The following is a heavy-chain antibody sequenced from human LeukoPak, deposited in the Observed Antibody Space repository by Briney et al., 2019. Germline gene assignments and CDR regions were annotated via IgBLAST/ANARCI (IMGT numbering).Heavy chain of an antibody. CDR3: VPGSGFAY. CDR2: ITSDGTRT. D-gene: IGHD6-19*01. V-gene: IGHV3-74*01. CDR1: GFTISTYW. J-gene: IGHJ4*02. Sequence: GGSLRLSCAASGFTISTYWMHWGRQAPGKGLVWVSRITSDGTRTYYADSVKGRFTISRDDAKTTLYLQMNSLRVEDTAVYYCVPGSGFAYWGRGSLVTVSS.